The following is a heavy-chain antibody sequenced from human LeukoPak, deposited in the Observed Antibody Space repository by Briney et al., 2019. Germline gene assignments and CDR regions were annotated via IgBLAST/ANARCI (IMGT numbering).Heavy chain of an antibody. CDR1: GGTFSSYA. V-gene: IGHV1-69*04. J-gene: IGHJ4*02. CDR2: IIPILGIA. D-gene: IGHD2-2*01. CDR3: ARGVSMSTSCYAH. Sequence: GASVKVSCKASGGTFSSYAISWVRQAPGQGLEWMGRIIPILGIANYAQKFQGRVTITADKSTSTAYMELSSLRSEDTAVYYCARGVSMSTSCYAHWGQGTLVTVSS.